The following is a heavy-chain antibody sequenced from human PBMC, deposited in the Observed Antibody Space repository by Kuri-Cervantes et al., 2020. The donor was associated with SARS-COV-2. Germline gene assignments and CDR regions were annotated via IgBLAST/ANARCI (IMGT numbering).Heavy chain of an antibody. Sequence: GESLKISCAASGFTFSSYGMHWVHQAPGKGLEWVAVIWYGGSNKYYADSVKGRFTISRDNSKNTLYLQMNSLRAEDTAVHYCAKVDYCSGGSCYPGGAFDIWGQGTMVTVSS. CDR3: AKVDYCSGGSCYPGGAFDI. V-gene: IGHV3-30*02. CDR1: GFTFSSYG. D-gene: IGHD2-15*01. J-gene: IGHJ3*02. CDR2: IWYGGSNK.